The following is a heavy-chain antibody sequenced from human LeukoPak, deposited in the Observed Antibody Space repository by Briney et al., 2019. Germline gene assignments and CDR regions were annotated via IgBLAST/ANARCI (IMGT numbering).Heavy chain of an antibody. J-gene: IGHJ4*02. D-gene: IGHD3-10*02. CDR2: INHSGST. V-gene: IGHV4-34*01. CDR3: ARMLSLMSPIDY. Sequence: SETLSLTCAVYGGSFSGYYWSWIRQPPGKGLEWIGEINHSGSTNYHPSLTSRVTISVDTSKNQFSLKLSSVTAADTAVYYCARMLSLMSPIDYWGQGTLVTVSS. CDR1: GGSFSGYY.